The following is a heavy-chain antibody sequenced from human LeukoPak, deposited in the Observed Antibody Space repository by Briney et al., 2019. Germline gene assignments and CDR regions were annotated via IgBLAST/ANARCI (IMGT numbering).Heavy chain of an antibody. CDR1: AGSFPSYA. Sequence: SVSAPGKAYAGSFPSYAISWVRQPQEQGNEWMGGFIPIFCTANYAQKFQGRVTITTDESTSTAYMELSSLRSEDTAVYYCASGRGYSYGSQGDYWGQGTLVTVSS. D-gene: IGHD5-18*01. V-gene: IGHV1-69*05. CDR3: ASGRGYSYGSQGDY. J-gene: IGHJ4*02. CDR2: FIPIFCTA.